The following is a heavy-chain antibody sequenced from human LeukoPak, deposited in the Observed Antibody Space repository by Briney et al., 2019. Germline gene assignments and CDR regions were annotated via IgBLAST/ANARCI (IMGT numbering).Heavy chain of an antibody. D-gene: IGHD6-19*01. V-gene: IGHV3-74*01. CDR3: AQVRSHSSGWSFLPVDY. Sequence: GGSLRLSCAASGFTFSSYWMHWVRHAPGEGLVWVSRINSDGSSTSYADSVKGRFTISRDNAKNTLYLQMNSLRAEDTAVYYCAQVRSHSSGWSFLPVDYWGQGTLVTVSS. CDR1: GFTFSSYW. CDR2: INSDGSST. J-gene: IGHJ4*02.